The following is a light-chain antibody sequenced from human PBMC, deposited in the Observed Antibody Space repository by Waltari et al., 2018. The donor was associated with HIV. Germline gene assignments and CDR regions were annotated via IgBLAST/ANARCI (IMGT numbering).Light chain of an antibody. J-gene: IGLJ3*02. CDR2: SDN. CDR1: PANIGTNT. Sequence: QSLLTQPPSASGTPGPRVTISCSGGPANIGTNTVNWYKQLPGTAPTLLIFSDNLRHSGVSARFSGSKSGTSASLAISGLRSDDEAKFICASWDASLDGWVFGGGTQLTVL. CDR3: ASWDASLDGWV. V-gene: IGLV1-44*01.